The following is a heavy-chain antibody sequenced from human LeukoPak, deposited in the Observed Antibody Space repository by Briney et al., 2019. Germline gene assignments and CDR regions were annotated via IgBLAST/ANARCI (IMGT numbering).Heavy chain of an antibody. CDR2: ISSGGGAT. D-gene: IGHD3-22*01. Sequence: GGSLRLSCAASGFTFNNYAMTWVRQAPGKGLEWVSSISSGGGATYYAGSVKGRFTISRDNSKNTVFLQMNTLRAEDTAVYHCAKGGLYYYDYWGQGHTVTVSS. J-gene: IGHJ4*03. V-gene: IGHV3-23*01. CDR1: GFTFNNYA. CDR3: AKGGLYYYDY.